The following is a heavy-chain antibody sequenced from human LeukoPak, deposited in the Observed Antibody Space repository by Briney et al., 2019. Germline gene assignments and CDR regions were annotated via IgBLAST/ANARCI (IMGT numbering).Heavy chain of an antibody. Sequence: GGSLRLSCVASGFTFSSYSMNWVRQAPGKGLEWVSYISTSSSTIYYADSVKGRFTISRDNAKNLLYLQMNSLRAEDTAVYYCARDYYDSSGYYHGGYWGQGTLVTVSS. CDR1: GFTFSSYS. V-gene: IGHV3-48*01. J-gene: IGHJ4*02. CDR2: ISTSSSTI. CDR3: ARDYYDSSGYYHGGY. D-gene: IGHD3-22*01.